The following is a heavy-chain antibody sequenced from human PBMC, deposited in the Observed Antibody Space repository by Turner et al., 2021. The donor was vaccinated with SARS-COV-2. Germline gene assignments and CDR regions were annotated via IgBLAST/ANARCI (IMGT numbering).Heavy chain of an antibody. Sequence: VQLVESGGGLIQPGGSLRLSCAASGFTFSSYGMHWVRQAPGKGLEWVAVISYDGSNKHYADSVKGRFTISRDNSENTLYLQMNSLRVEDTAVYYCAKQISYYGSGSLYYFDYWGQGTLVTVSS. D-gene: IGHD3-10*01. V-gene: IGHV3-30*18. CDR1: GFTFSSYG. J-gene: IGHJ4*02. CDR2: ISYDGSNK. CDR3: AKQISYYGSGSLYYFDY.